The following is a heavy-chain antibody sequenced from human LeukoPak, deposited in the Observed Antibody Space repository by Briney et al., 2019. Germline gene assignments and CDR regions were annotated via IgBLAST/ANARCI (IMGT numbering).Heavy chain of an antibody. V-gene: IGHV1-18*01. CDR3: AINPGGIVVVTANLPS. CDR2: ISGYNGKT. J-gene: IGHJ4*02. CDR1: GYTFNTYG. Sequence: ASVKVSCKASGYTFNTYGITWVRQAPGQGLEWMGWISGYNGKTKYAQKLQDRVTMTTDTSTTTAYMELRSLRSDDTAVYYCAINPGGIVVVTANLPSWGQGTLVTVSS. D-gene: IGHD2-21*02.